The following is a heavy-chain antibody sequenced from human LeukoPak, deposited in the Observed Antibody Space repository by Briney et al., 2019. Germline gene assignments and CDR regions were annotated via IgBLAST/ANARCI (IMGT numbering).Heavy chain of an antibody. CDR1: GFTFSSYW. D-gene: IGHD2-2*01. J-gene: IGHJ4*02. Sequence: GGSLRLSCAVSGFTFSSYWMSWVRQAPGKGLEWVANIKHDGSEKYYVDSVKGRFTISRDNAKNSLYLQMNSLSAEDTAVYYCAKVETSGGANCYALDYWGQGTLVTVSS. CDR2: IKHDGSEK. V-gene: IGHV3-7*03. CDR3: AKVETSGGANCYALDY.